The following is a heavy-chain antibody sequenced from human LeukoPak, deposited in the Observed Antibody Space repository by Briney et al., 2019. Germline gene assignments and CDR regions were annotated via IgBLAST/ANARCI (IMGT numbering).Heavy chain of an antibody. CDR3: ARGQAVAGNKYFQH. J-gene: IGHJ1*01. Sequence: PSETLSLTCAVYGGSFSGYYWSWIRQPPGKGLEWIGEINHSGSTNYNPSLKSRVTISVDTSMNQFSLKLSSVTAADTAVYYCARGQAVAGNKYFQHWGQGTLVTVSS. CDR2: INHSGST. V-gene: IGHV4-34*01. D-gene: IGHD6-19*01. CDR1: GGSFSGYY.